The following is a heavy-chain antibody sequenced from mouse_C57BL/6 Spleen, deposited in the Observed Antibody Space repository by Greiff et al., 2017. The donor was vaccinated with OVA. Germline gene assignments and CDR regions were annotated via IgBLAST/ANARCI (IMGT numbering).Heavy chain of an antibody. CDR3: TRGGWDEGDWLAY. V-gene: IGHV1-15*01. D-gene: IGHD4-1*01. CDR2: IDPETGGT. CDR1: GYTFTDYE. J-gene: IGHJ3*01. Sequence: QVQLKQSGAELVRPGASVTLSCKASGYTFTDYEMHWVKQTPVHGLEWIGAIDPETGGTAYTQKFKGKARLTADKSSSTAYMELRSLTSEDYAVYYCTRGGWDEGDWLAYWGQGTLVTVSA.